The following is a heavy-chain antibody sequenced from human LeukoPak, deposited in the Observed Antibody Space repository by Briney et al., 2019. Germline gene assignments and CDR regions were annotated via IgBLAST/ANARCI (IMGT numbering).Heavy chain of an antibody. V-gene: IGHV3-7*03. Sequence: GGSLRLSCAVSGFTFSNYGMHWVRQAPGKGLEWVANINQDGSEKNYVDSVKGRFTISRDNAKNSLYLQMNSLRAEDTAVYYCARAYQTDYWGQGTLVTVSS. CDR2: INQDGSEK. J-gene: IGHJ4*02. CDR1: GFTFSNYG. CDR3: ARAYQTDY. D-gene: IGHD2-2*01.